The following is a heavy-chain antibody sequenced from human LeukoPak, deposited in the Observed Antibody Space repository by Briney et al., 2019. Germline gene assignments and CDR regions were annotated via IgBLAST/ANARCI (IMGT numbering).Heavy chain of an antibody. D-gene: IGHD2-15*01. CDR1: GLTFRNYR. J-gene: IGHJ4*02. CDR2: TNPDGSAE. Sequence: GCLRHSCASSGLTFRNYRMVCVRAAPGKGREGVAHTNPDGSAEYYVDSVRGRFTPSRENDNNFLYLQMNSLRAEDTAVYYCARDGGLNTNFGYWGQGTLVTVSS. V-gene: IGHV3-7*01. CDR3: ARDGGLNTNFGY.